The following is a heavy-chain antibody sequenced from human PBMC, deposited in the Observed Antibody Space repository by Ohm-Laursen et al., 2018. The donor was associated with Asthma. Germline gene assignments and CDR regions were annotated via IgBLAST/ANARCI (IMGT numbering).Heavy chain of an antibody. Sequence: SLRLSCAAPGYTFSRYSIHWVRQVPGKGLEWVSSISDSSEYIYYADSVRGRFTVSRDNAKNSMDLQMDRLRAEDTAVYYCARGMLISGVVITAYDNWGQGVLVNVSS. CDR1: GYTFSRYS. V-gene: IGHV3-21*01. D-gene: IGHD3-3*01. J-gene: IGHJ4*02. CDR3: ARGMLISGVVITAYDN. CDR2: ISDSSEYI.